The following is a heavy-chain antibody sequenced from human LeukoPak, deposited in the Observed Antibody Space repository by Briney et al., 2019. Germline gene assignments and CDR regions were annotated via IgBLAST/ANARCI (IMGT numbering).Heavy chain of an antibody. CDR3: ASSASDSSGYEPDY. CDR1: GFRLSSYS. V-gene: IGHV3-21*01. D-gene: IGHD3-22*01. CDR2: ISSSSSYI. Sequence: GGSLRLSCAASGFRLSSYSMSWVRQAPGKGLEWVSSISSSSSYIYYADSVKGRFTISRDNAKNSLYLQMNSLRAEDTAVYYCASSASDSSGYEPDYWGQGTLVTVSS. J-gene: IGHJ4*02.